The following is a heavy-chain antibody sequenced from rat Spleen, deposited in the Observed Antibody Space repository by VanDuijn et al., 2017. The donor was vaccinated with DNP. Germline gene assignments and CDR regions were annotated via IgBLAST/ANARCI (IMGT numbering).Heavy chain of an antibody. CDR1: GFTFSVYN. CDR2: ISYEGSST. CDR3: ATHRGY. V-gene: IGHV5-7*01. J-gene: IGHJ2*01. Sequence: EVQLVESGGDLVRPGGSLKLSCTASGFTFSVYNMAWVRQSPRTGLEWVATISYEGSSTYYRDSVKGRFTISRDNVKSTLYLQMDSLRSEDTATYYCATHRGYWGQGVMVTVSS.